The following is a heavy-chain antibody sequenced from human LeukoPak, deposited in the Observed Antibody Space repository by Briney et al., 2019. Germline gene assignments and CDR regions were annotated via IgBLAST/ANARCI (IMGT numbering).Heavy chain of an antibody. CDR1: GFTLSNAW. J-gene: IGHJ4*02. D-gene: IGHD3-16*01. CDR2: IRSKSHGGTS. CDR3: TTEFGGYYFDY. Sequence: GGSLRLSCAASGFTLSNAWMTWVRQAPGKGLEWVGRIRSKSHGGTSVYAAPVKGKFTISRDDSKNTLYLQMNSLNIEDTAVYYCTTEFGGYYFDYWGQGTLVTVSS. V-gene: IGHV3-15*01.